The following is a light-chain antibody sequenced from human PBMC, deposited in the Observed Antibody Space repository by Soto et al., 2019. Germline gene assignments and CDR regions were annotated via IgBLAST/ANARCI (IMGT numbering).Light chain of an antibody. Sequence: QSVLTQPPSASGTPGQRVTISCSGGSSNIGSNPVNWYQQFPGTAPKPLIYFNDLRPSGVSDRFSGSKSGTSASLAISGLQSEDEADYYFATWDGSLNGLVFGGGTKLTVL. J-gene: IGLJ2*01. V-gene: IGLV1-44*01. CDR3: ATWDGSLNGLV. CDR2: FND. CDR1: SSNIGSNP.